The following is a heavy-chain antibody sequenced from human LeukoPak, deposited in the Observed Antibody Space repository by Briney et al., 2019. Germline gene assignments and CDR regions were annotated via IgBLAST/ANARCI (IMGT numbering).Heavy chain of an antibody. Sequence: PSETLSLTCTVSGASITSSSYYWGWIRQPPGKGLEWIGSNYYSGNTYHSPSLKSRVTISVDTSKKQFSLRLSSVTAADTAVYYCARQLLIFDSSAFDFWGQGTLVTVSS. J-gene: IGHJ4*02. D-gene: IGHD3-22*01. CDR3: ARQLLIFDSSAFDF. CDR1: GASITSSSYY. V-gene: IGHV4-39*01. CDR2: NYYSGNT.